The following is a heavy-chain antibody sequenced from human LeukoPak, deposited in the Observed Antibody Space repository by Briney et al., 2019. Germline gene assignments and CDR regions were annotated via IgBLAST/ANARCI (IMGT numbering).Heavy chain of an antibody. CDR1: GFTFSSYG. CDR2: IRYDGSNK. J-gene: IGHJ4*02. D-gene: IGHD5-18*01. CDR3: AKGGRGYSYGSFDY. V-gene: IGHV3-30*02. Sequence: PGGSLRLSCAASGFTFSSYGMHWVRQAPGKGLEWVAFIRYDGSNKYYADPVKGRFTISRDNSKNTLYLQMNSLRAEDTAVYYCAKGGRGYSYGSFDYWGQGTLVTVSS.